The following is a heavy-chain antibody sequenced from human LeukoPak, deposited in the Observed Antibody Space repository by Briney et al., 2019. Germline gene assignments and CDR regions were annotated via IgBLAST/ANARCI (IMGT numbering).Heavy chain of an antibody. CDR1: GFTFSSYW. D-gene: IGHD3-9*01. Sequence: GGSLRPSCAASGFTFSSYWMHWVRQAPGKGLVWISRINSDGSSTSYADSVKGRFTISRDNAKNTLYLQMNSLRAEDTAVYYCSFLTGYYGDGMDVWGQGTTVTVSS. J-gene: IGHJ6*02. CDR3: SFLTGYYGDGMDV. V-gene: IGHV3-74*01. CDR2: INSDGSST.